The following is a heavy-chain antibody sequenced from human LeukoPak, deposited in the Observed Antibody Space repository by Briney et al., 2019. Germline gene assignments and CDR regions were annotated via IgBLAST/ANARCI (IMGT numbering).Heavy chain of an antibody. CDR3: ASSSAGIYYYGSGSHPFDY. V-gene: IGHV1-8*01. CDR1: GYTFTSYD. CDR2: MNPNSGNT. Sequence: ASVNVSCKASGYTFTSYDINWVRQATGQGLEWMGWMNPNSGNTGYAQKFQGRVTMTRNTSISTAYMELSSLRSEDTAVYYCASSSAGIYYYGSGSHPFDYWGQGTLVTVSS. J-gene: IGHJ4*02. D-gene: IGHD3-10*01.